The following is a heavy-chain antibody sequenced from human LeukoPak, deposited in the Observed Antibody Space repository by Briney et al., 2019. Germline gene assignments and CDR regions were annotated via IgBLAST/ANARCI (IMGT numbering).Heavy chain of an antibody. CDR2: IFYSGNT. CDR1: GGSISSSSYY. Sequence: SETLSLTCTVSGGSISSSSYYWGWIRQPPGKGLEWIGSIFYSGNTYYNPSLKSRVTISVDTSKNQFSLKLSSVTAADTAVYYCARADLGSYYYYGMDVWGQGTTVTVSS. J-gene: IGHJ6*02. D-gene: IGHD3-16*01. V-gene: IGHV4-39*07. CDR3: ARADLGSYYYYGMDV.